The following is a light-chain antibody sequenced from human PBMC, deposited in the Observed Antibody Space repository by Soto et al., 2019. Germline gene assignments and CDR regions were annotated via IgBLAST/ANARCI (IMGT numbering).Light chain of an antibody. J-gene: IGKJ5*01. Sequence: TTSPATLSACIGESTPLSCRASQSVSSTLAWYQQKPGQAPRLLIYGASSRATGIPDRFSGSGSGTDFTLTISRLEPEDFAVYYCQQYGSSPITFGQGTRLEI. CDR3: QQYGSSPIT. CDR2: GAS. CDR1: QSVSST. V-gene: IGKV3-20*01.